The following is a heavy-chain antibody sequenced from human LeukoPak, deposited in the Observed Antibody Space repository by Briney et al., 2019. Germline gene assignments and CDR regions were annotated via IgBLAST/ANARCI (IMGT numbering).Heavy chain of an antibody. J-gene: IGHJ4*02. D-gene: IGHD6-13*01. CDR2: INWNGGST. CDR3: AREEYSSSRYPPLDY. CDR1: GFTFDDYG. Sequence: PGGSLRLSCAASGFTFDDYGMSWVRQAPGKGLEWVSGINWNGGSTGYADSVKGRFTISRDNAKNSLYLQMNSLRAEDTALYYCAREEYSSSRYPPLDYWGQGTLVTVSS. V-gene: IGHV3-20*04.